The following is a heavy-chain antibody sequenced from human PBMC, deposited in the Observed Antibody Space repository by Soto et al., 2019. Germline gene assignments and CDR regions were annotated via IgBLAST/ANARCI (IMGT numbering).Heavy chain of an antibody. CDR3: AREFWSGPFDY. CDR2: IWYDGSNK. D-gene: IGHD3-3*01. CDR1: GFTFSSYG. Sequence: QVQLVESGGGVVQPGRSLRLSCAASGFTFSSYGMHWVRPAPGKGLEWVAVIWYDGSNKYNADSVKGRFTISRDNSKNTLYLQMNSLRAEDTAVYYCAREFWSGPFDYWGQGTLVTVSS. J-gene: IGHJ4*02. V-gene: IGHV3-33*01.